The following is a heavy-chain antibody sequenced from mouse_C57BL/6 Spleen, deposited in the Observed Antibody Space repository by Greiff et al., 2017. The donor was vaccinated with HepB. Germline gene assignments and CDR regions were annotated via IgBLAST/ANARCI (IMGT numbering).Heavy chain of an antibody. Sequence: EVNVVESGGGLVKPGGSLKLSCAASGFTFSDYGMHWVRQAPEKGLEWVAYISSGSSTIYYADTVKGRFTISSDNAKNTLFLQMTSLRSEDTAMYYCARGNWDGAFDYWGQGTTLTVSS. CDR1: GFTFSDYG. CDR3: ARGNWDGAFDY. V-gene: IGHV5-17*01. D-gene: IGHD4-1*01. J-gene: IGHJ2*01. CDR2: ISSGSSTI.